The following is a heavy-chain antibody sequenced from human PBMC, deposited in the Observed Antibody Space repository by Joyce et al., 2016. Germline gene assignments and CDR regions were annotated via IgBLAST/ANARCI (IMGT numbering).Heavy chain of an antibody. D-gene: IGHD2-8*02. CDR1: GFTFSSYW. V-gene: IGHV3-7*03. CDR2: IKEDGSEK. CDR3: ARDLLVGMDLVGFDI. Sequence: EVQLVESGGGLVQPGGSLRLSCEASGFTFSSYWMNWVRQALGKGLGWVAYIKEDGSEKAYVDSVKGRFTVSRDNAKNAVFLQMTSLRAEDTAVYYCARDLLVGMDLVGFDIWGQGTMVTVSS. J-gene: IGHJ3*02.